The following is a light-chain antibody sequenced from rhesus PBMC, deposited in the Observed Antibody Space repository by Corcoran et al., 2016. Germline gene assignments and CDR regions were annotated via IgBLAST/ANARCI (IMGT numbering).Light chain of an antibody. Sequence: DIQMTQSPSSLSASVGDTVTITCRASQGISSYLAWYQQKPGKATKPLIYYASNLESGVPSRVSGIGSGTECTLTISSLQPEDFATYYCQQYNSAPFSFGQGTKVEIK. CDR3: QQYNSAPFS. CDR2: YAS. V-gene: IGKV1-37*01. CDR1: QGISSY. J-gene: IGKJ2*01.